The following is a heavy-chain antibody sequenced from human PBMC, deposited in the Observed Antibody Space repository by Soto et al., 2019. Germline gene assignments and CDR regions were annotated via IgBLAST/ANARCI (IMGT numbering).Heavy chain of an antibody. Sequence: QVQLVQSGVEVKKPGASVKVSCKASGYTFIGFSISWVRQAPGQGLEWMGSINTYNGDTNYAQKLQGRLTMTTDTTTATAFMELGSRRSDDTAVYYCARDRGYCSGGSCTSDWFDPWGQGTLVAVSS. D-gene: IGHD2-15*01. V-gene: IGHV1-18*01. J-gene: IGHJ5*02. CDR3: ARDRGYCSGGSCTSDWFDP. CDR1: GYTFIGFS. CDR2: INTYNGDT.